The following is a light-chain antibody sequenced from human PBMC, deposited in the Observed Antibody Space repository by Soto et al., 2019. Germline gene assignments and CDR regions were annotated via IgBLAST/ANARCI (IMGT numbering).Light chain of an antibody. J-gene: IGKJ2*01. CDR2: GAS. V-gene: IGKV3-20*01. CDR3: QQYDSSPYT. CDR1: QSVSSSY. Sequence: EIVLTQSPGTLSLSPGERATLSCRASQSVSSSYLAWYQQKPGQAPRLLIYGASNRATGIPDRFSGSGSGTDFTLTISRLEPEDFAVYYCQQYDSSPYTFGQGTKLVIK.